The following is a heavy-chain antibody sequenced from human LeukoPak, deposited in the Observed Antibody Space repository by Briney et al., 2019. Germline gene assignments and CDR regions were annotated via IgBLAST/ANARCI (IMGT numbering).Heavy chain of an antibody. CDR3: ARPIGIVGALDAFDI. J-gene: IGHJ3*02. CDR1: GGSISSSSYY. V-gene: IGHV4-39*01. D-gene: IGHD1-26*01. Sequence: SETLSLTCTVSGGSISSSSYYWGWIRQPPGKGLELIGSIYYSGSTYYNPSLKSRVTISVDTSKNQFSLKLSSVTAADTAVYYCARPIGIVGALDAFDIWGQGTMVTVSS. CDR2: IYYSGST.